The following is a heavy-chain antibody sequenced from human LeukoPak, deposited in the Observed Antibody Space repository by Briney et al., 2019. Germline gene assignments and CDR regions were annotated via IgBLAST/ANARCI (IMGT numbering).Heavy chain of an antibody. V-gene: IGHV3-30*02. D-gene: IGHD2-2*01. CDR2: IRSDGRNE. CDR3: ANICTSTSCYPALDAFDF. Sequence: GGSLRLSCAASGFIFSRYGMHWVRQAPGKGLEWVAFIRSDGRNEYYGDSVKGRFTISRDNSKNTLYLQMNSLRPGDTAVYYCANICTSTSCYPALDAFDFWGQGTMVTVSS. CDR1: GFIFSRYG. J-gene: IGHJ3*01.